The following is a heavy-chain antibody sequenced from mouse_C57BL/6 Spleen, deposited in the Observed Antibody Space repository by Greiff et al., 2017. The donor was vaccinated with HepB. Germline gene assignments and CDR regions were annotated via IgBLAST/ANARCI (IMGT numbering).Heavy chain of an antibody. Sequence: EVHLVESGGGLVQPGGSMKLSCVASGFTFSNYWMNWVRQSPEKGLEWVAQIRLKSDNYATHYAESVKGRFTISRDDSTSSVYLQMNNLRAEDTGIYYCTGAYYSKAWFAYWGQGTLVTVSA. CDR2: IRLKSDNYAT. D-gene: IGHD2-5*01. CDR3: TGAYYSKAWFAY. J-gene: IGHJ3*01. V-gene: IGHV6-3*01. CDR1: GFTFSNYW.